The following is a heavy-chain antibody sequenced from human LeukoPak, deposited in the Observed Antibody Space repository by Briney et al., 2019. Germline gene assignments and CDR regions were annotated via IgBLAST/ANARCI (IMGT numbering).Heavy chain of an antibody. D-gene: IGHD6-6*01. J-gene: IGHJ4*02. V-gene: IGHV1-18*04. CDR1: GYTFTGYY. CDR3: ARARYSSSSSPFDY. Sequence: ASVKVSCKASGYTFTGYYMHWVRQAPGQGLEWMGWISAYNGNTNYAQKLQGRVTMTTDTSTSTAYMELRSLRSDDTAVYYCARARYSSSSSPFDYWGQGTLVTVSS. CDR2: ISAYNGNT.